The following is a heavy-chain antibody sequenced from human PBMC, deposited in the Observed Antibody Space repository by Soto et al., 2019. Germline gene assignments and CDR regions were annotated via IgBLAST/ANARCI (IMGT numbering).Heavy chain of an antibody. CDR1: GFTFSSYG. V-gene: IGHV3-30*18. D-gene: IGHD3-16*01. Sequence: GSLRLSCAASGFTFSSYGMHWVRQAPGKGLEWVAVISYDGSNKYYADSVKGRFTISRDNSKNTLYLQMNSLRAEDTAVYYCAKDGRFSAFDIWGQGTMVTVSS. CDR2: ISYDGSNK. CDR3: AKDGRFSAFDI. J-gene: IGHJ3*02.